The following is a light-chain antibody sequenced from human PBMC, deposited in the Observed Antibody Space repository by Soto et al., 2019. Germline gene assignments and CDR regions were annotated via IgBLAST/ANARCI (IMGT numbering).Light chain of an antibody. CDR2: AAS. CDR1: QSISSY. Sequence: DIQMTQSPSSLSASVGDRVTITCRASQSISSYLNWYQQKPGKAPKLLIYAASSLQSGVPSRFSGSGSGTDFTLTTTSLQPEDFATYYCQQSYTTPPTFGGGTKVDI. J-gene: IGKJ4*01. V-gene: IGKV1-39*01. CDR3: QQSYTTPPT.